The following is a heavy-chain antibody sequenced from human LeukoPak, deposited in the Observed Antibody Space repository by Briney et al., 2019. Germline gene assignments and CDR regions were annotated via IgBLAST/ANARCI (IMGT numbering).Heavy chain of an antibody. CDR2: LTGRSGGT. Sequence: PGGSLRLSCAASGFTFSSYAMSWVRQAPGKGLEWVSTLTGRSGGTYYADSVKGRFTVSRDNSRDTLYLQMNSLRVEDTALYYCAKDTPLTEYGSDWSRNSFDYWGQGTLVTVSS. D-gene: IGHD6-19*01. CDR1: GFTFSSYA. CDR3: AKDTPLTEYGSDWSRNSFDY. J-gene: IGHJ4*02. V-gene: IGHV3-23*01.